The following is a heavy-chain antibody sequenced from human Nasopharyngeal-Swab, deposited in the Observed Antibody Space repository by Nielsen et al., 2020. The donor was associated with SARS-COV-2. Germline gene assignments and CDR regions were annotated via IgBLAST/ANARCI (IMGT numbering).Heavy chain of an antibody. CDR2: IKQDGSEK. J-gene: IGHJ4*02. CDR1: GFTLSSYW. D-gene: IGHD2-8*02. V-gene: IGHV3-7*03. Sequence: GESLKIYCAASGFTLSSYWMSWVRQAPGKGLEWVANIKQDGSEKYYVDSVKGRFTISRDNAKNSLYLQMNSLRAEDTAVYYCARDGGVCYYADYWGQGPLVTVSS. CDR3: ARDGGVCYYADY.